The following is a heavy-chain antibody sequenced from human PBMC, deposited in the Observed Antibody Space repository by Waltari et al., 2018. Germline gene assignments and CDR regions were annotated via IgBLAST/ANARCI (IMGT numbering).Heavy chain of an antibody. CDR2: IIPILGIA. CDR1: GGTFSSYA. CDR3: AREWGSYSSSPGAFDI. J-gene: IGHJ3*02. Sequence: QVQLVQSGAEVKKPGSSVKVSCKASGGTFSSYAISWVRQAPGQGLEWRGGIIPILGIANYAQKFQGRVTITADESTSTAYMELSSLRSEDTAVYYCAREWGSYSSSPGAFDIWGQGTMVTVSS. D-gene: IGHD6-13*01. V-gene: IGHV1-69*04.